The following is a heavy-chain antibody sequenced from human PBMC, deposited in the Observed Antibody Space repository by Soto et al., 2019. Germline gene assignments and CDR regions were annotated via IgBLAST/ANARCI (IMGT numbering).Heavy chain of an antibody. CDR3: ASHSPPFLYGSGPWDV. J-gene: IGHJ6*02. CDR1: GGSISNSY. CDR2: IYSSGST. Sequence: QVQLQESGPGLVRPSETLSLTCTVSGGSISNSYWSWIRQSPEKGLEWIGYIYSSGSTNYNPSLNSRVSISVYTSKNQFSLKLSSLSAADTAVYDCASHSPPFLYGSGPWDVWGQGTTVTVSS. D-gene: IGHD3-10*01. V-gene: IGHV4-59*08.